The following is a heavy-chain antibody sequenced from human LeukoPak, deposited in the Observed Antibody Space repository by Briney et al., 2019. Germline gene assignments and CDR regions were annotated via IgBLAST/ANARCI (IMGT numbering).Heavy chain of an antibody. CDR1: GFTFSSYS. CDR3: ARDQLVDTAMAYFDY. V-gene: IGHV3-21*01. Sequence: KSGGSLRLSCAASGFTFSSYSMNWVRQAPGKGLEWVSSISSSSSYIYYADSVKGRFTISRDNAKNSLYLQMNSLRAEDTAVYYCARDQLVDTAMAYFDYWGQGTLVTVSS. D-gene: IGHD5-18*01. CDR2: ISSSSSYI. J-gene: IGHJ4*02.